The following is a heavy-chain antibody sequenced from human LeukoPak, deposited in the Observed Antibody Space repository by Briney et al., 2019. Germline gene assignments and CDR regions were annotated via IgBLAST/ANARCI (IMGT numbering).Heavy chain of an antibody. CDR1: GFTFNNHV. D-gene: IGHD3-22*01. CDR2: ISSDGSMK. Sequence: GGSLRLSCAASGFTFNNHVMHWVRQAPGKGLEWVAVISSDGSMKYYADSVKGRFTISRDNSKNTLYLQMNSLRAEDTAVYYCAGDKTTSGYYEFDYWGQGTLVTVSS. V-gene: IGHV3-30*14. J-gene: IGHJ4*02. CDR3: AGDKTTSGYYEFDY.